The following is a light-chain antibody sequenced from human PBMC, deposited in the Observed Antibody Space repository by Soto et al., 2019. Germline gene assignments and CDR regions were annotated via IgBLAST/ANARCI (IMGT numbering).Light chain of an antibody. V-gene: IGKV1-9*01. CDR3: QQLNNYPVT. J-gene: IGKJ5*01. CDR2: AAS. Sequence: DIQLTQSPSFLSASVGDRVTITCRASQGISSYLAWYQQKPGRAPKLLIYAASTLQSGVPSRFSGSESGTEFTLTISSLQPEDFATYHCQQLNNYPVTFGQGTRLEIK. CDR1: QGISSY.